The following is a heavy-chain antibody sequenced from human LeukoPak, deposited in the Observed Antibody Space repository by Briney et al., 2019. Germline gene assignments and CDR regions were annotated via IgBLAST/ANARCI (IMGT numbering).Heavy chain of an antibody. V-gene: IGHV4-39*07. Sequence: SETLSLTCTVSGGSISSSSYYWGWIRQPPGKGLEWIGSIYYSGSTYYNPSLKSRVTISVDTSKNQFSLKLSSVTAADTAVYYCARDRDRYFDLWGRGTLVTVSS. CDR1: GGSISSSSYY. J-gene: IGHJ2*01. CDR3: ARDRDRYFDL. D-gene: IGHD5-24*01. CDR2: IYYSGST.